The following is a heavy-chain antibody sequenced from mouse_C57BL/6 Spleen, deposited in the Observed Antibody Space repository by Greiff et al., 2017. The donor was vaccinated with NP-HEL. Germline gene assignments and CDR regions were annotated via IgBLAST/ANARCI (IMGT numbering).Heavy chain of an antibody. CDR1: GYSITSGYD. V-gene: IGHV3-1*01. Sequence: EVQLQESGPGMVKPSQSLSLTCTVTGYSITSGYDWHWIRHFPGNKLEWMGYISYSGSTNYNPSLKSRISITHDTSKNHFFLKLNSVTTEDTATYYCARAFYDGYSSWFAYWGQGTLVTVSA. CDR2: ISYSGST. J-gene: IGHJ3*01. D-gene: IGHD2-3*01. CDR3: ARAFYDGYSSWFAY.